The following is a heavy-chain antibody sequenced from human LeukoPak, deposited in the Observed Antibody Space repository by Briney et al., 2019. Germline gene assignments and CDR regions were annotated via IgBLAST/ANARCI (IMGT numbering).Heavy chain of an antibody. CDR1: GGSISSSSYY. CDR3: ARLYYDFWSGYPSSFDY. D-gene: IGHD3-3*01. J-gene: IGHJ4*02. Sequence: SETLSLTCTVSGGSISSSSYYRGWIRQPPGKGLEWIGSIYYSGSTYYNPSLKSRVTISVDTSKNQFSPKLSSVTAADTAVYYCARLYYDFWSGYPSSFDYWGQGTLVTVSS. V-gene: IGHV4-39*01. CDR2: IYYSGST.